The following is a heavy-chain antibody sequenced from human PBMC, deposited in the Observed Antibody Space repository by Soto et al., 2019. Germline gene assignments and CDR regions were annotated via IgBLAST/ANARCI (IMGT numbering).Heavy chain of an antibody. J-gene: IGHJ3*02. Sequence: GGSLRLSCAASGFTFSSYSMNWVRQAPGKGLEWVSSISSSSSYIYYADSVKGRFTISRDNAKNSLYLQMNSLRAEDTAVYYFARQFLTGDDDAFDIWGQGTMVTVSS. V-gene: IGHV3-21*01. D-gene: IGHD7-27*01. CDR2: ISSSSSYI. CDR3: ARQFLTGDDDAFDI. CDR1: GFTFSSYS.